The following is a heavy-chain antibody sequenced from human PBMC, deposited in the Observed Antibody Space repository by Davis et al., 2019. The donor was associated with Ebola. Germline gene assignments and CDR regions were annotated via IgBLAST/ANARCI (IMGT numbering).Heavy chain of an antibody. V-gene: IGHV4-59*08. Sequence: MPSETLSLTCTVSGGSISSYYWSWIRQPPGKGLEWIGYIYYSGSTNYNPSLTSRVTISVDTSNNQFSLKLSSVTAADTAVYYCANGRKPYYYGSESNWGDYWGQGTLVTVSS. J-gene: IGHJ4*02. CDR1: GGSISSYY. CDR2: IYYSGST. CDR3: ANGRKPYYYGSESNWGDY. D-gene: IGHD3-10*01.